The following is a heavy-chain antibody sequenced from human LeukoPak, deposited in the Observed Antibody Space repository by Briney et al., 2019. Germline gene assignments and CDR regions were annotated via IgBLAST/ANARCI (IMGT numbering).Heavy chain of an antibody. CDR2: TYYRSKWYN. V-gene: IGHV6-1*01. J-gene: IGHJ4*02. D-gene: IGHD1-26*01. Sequence: SQTLSLTCAISVESVSRKSATWNWVRQSPSRGLEWLGRTYYRSKWYNDYALSVNSRITINPDTSKNQFSLQLNSVTPEDTAVYYCARLGSFEDYWGQGTLVTVSS. CDR1: VESVSRKSAT. CDR3: ARLGSFEDY.